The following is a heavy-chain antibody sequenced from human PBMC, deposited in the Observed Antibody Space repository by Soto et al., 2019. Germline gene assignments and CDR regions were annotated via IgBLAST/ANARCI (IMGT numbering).Heavy chain of an antibody. CDR3: ARAPVLLWFGELPADYYYYMDV. Sequence: EVQLVESGGGLVKPGGSLRLSCAASGFTFSSYSMNWVRQAPGKGLEWVSSISSSSSYIYYADSVKGRFTISRDNAKNSLYLQMNSLRAEDTAVYYCARAPVLLWFGELPADYYYYMDVWGKGTTVTVSS. CDR1: GFTFSSYS. V-gene: IGHV3-21*01. J-gene: IGHJ6*03. D-gene: IGHD3-10*01. CDR2: ISSSSSYI.